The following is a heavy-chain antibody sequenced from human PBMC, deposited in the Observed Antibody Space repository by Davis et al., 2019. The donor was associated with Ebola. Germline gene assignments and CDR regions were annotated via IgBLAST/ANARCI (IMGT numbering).Heavy chain of an antibody. D-gene: IGHD2-15*01. CDR2: ISSSSSYI. J-gene: IGHJ4*02. CDR1: GFTFSSYS. V-gene: IGHV3-21*04. Sequence: GESLKISCAASGFTFSSYSMNWVRQAPGKGLEWVSSISSSSSYIYYADSVKGRFTISRDNAKNSLYLQMNSLRAEDTALYYCATVVVVAATPLDYWGQGTLVTVSS. CDR3: ATVVVVAATPLDY.